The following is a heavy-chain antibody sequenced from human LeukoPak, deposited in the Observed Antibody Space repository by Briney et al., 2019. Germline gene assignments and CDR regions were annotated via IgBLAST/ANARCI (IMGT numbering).Heavy chain of an antibody. D-gene: IGHD1-7*01. V-gene: IGHV3-23*01. Sequence: PGGSLRLSCAASGFTFSSYAMSWVRQTPGKGLEWVSAISGSGVSTYYADSVKGRFTISRDNSKNTLYLQMNSLRAEDTAVYYCAKIRITGTTIPFDHWGQGTLVTVSS. CDR2: ISGSGVST. CDR3: AKIRITGTTIPFDH. J-gene: IGHJ4*02. CDR1: GFTFSSYA.